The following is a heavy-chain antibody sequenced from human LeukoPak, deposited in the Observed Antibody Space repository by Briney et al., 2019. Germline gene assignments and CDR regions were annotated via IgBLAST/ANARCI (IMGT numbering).Heavy chain of an antibody. CDR1: GASISTATYY. CDR2: IYYSGST. J-gene: IGHJ6*03. V-gene: IGHV4-39*01. Sequence: SETLSLTCTVSGASISTATYYWGWIRQSPGKGLEWIAKIYYSGSTYYNPSLMSRVTISIDMSKNQFSLNPSSVTAADTALYYCARVYHYYFYMDVWGKGTTVTVSS. CDR3: ARVYHYYFYMDV.